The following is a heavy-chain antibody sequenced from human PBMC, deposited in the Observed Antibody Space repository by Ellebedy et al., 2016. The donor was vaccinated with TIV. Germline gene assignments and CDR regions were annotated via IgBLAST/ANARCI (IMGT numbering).Heavy chain of an antibody. CDR2: INSDGSST. Sequence: GESLKISCAASGFTFSSYWMHWVRQAPGKGLVWVSRINSDGSSTSYADSVKGRFTNSRDNAKNTLYLQMNSLRAEDTAVYYCARVPLYSSGWHPYYFDYWGQGTLVTVSS. CDR3: ARVPLYSSGWHPYYFDY. D-gene: IGHD6-19*01. J-gene: IGHJ4*02. V-gene: IGHV3-74*01. CDR1: GFTFSSYW.